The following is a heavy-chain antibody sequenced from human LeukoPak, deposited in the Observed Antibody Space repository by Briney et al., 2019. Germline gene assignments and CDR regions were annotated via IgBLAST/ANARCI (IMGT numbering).Heavy chain of an antibody. D-gene: IGHD4-17*01. V-gene: IGHV4-39*02. CDR1: GASISGSGYY. CDR2: IYSSGGT. J-gene: IGHJ4*02. Sequence: SETLSLTCTVSGASISGSGYYWGWIRQPPGKGLEWIGNIYSSGGTYYNASLQSRVTISIDTSKNQFSLRLDSVTAADTAMYYCARGDYDLPIDYWGQGTLVTVSS. CDR3: ARGDYDLPIDY.